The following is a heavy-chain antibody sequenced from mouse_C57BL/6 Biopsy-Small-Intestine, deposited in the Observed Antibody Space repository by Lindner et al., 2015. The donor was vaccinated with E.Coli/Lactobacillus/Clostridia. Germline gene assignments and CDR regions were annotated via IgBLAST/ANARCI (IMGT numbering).Heavy chain of an antibody. CDR3: AREGITGAMDY. D-gene: IGHD1-3*01. CDR1: GYAFSSYW. CDR2: IYPGDGDI. J-gene: IGHJ4*01. Sequence: VQLQESGAERVKPGASVKISCKASGYAFSSYWMNWVKQRPGKGLEWIGQIYPGDGDINYNGKFKGKATLTADKSSSTAYMQLSSLTSEDSAVYFCAREGITGAMDYWGQGTSVTVSS. V-gene: IGHV1-80*01.